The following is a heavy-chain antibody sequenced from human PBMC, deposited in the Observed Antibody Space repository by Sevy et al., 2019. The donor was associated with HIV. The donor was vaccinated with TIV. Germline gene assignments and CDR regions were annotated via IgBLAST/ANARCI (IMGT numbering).Heavy chain of an antibody. D-gene: IGHD3-3*01. CDR1: RFTFSRYE. Sequence: GGSLRLSCSASRFTFSRYEMNWVRQAPGKGLEWIAFISSSGSNIYYADSVKGRFAISRDNARNSLFVQMNSLRVEDTAVYYCARTILGYYFDYWGQGALVTVSS. CDR3: ARTILGYYFDY. V-gene: IGHV3-48*03. CDR2: ISSSGSNI. J-gene: IGHJ4*02.